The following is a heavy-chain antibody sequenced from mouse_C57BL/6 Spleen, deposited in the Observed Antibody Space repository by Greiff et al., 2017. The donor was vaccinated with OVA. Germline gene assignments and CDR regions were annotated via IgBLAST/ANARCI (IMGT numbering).Heavy chain of an antibody. Sequence: VQLQQSGAELAKPGASVKLSCKASGYTFTSYWMHWVNQRPGQGLEWIGYINPSSGYTKYNQKFKDKATLTADNSSSTAYMQLSSLTYEDSAVYYCARSYYGSSPIDYWGQGTTLTVSS. J-gene: IGHJ2*01. CDR3: ARSYYGSSPIDY. CDR1: GYTFTSYW. D-gene: IGHD1-1*01. V-gene: IGHV1-7*01. CDR2: INPSSGYT.